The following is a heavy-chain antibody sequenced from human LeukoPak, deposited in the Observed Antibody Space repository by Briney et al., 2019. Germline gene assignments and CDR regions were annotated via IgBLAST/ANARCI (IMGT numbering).Heavy chain of an antibody. J-gene: IGHJ4*02. Sequence: ASVKVSCKASGYTFTSYGISWVRQAPGQGLEWMGWISAYNGNTHYAQKLQGRVTMTTDTSTSTAYMELRSLRSEDTAVYYCARLYCSGGSCGRVERSTIDYWGQGTLVTVSS. V-gene: IGHV1-18*01. CDR2: ISAYNGNT. CDR1: GYTFTSYG. D-gene: IGHD2-15*01. CDR3: ARLYCSGGSCGRVERSTIDY.